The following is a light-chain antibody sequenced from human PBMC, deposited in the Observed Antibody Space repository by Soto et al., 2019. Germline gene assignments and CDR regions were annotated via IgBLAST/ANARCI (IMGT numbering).Light chain of an antibody. CDR3: QQYNNWLS. V-gene: IGKV3-15*01. J-gene: IGKJ4*01. Sequence: EIVMTQSPATLSLSPGDRATLSCRASQSVSSNLAWYQQKPGQAPRLLIYGASTRATGIPARFSGSGSGTEFTLTISSLQSEDFAVYYCQQYNNWLSFGGGTKVEIK. CDR1: QSVSSN. CDR2: GAS.